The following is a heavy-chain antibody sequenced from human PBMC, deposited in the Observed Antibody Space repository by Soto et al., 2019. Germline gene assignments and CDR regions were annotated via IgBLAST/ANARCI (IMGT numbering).Heavy chain of an antibody. J-gene: IGHJ4*02. CDR1: GGTFSSYT. D-gene: IGHD3-10*01. CDR2: IIPILGIA. V-gene: IGHV1-69*08. Sequence: QVQLVQSGAEVKKPGSSVKVSCKASGGTFSSYTISWVRQAPGQGLEWMGRIIPILGIANYAQKFQGRVTITADKSTSTAYMELSSLRSEDTAVYYCAREEYYYGSGAFFDSLGQGTLVTVSS. CDR3: AREEYYYGSGAFFDS.